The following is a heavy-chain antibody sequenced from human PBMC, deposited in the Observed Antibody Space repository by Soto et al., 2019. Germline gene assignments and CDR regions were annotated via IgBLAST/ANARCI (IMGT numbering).Heavy chain of an antibody. V-gene: IGHV3-21*01. D-gene: IGHD6-6*01. CDR1: GFAFSSFS. CDR3: ARDCGEQLVRRGFYYYYMDV. J-gene: IGHJ6*03. CDR2: ISSGGSSM. Sequence: EVQLVESGGGLVKPGGSLRLPCAASGFAFSSFSMNWVRQAPGKGLEWVALISSGGSSMYYADSVKGRFSISRDNAKNSLFLQMNSLRAEDTAVYYCARDCGEQLVRRGFYYYYMDVWGTGTTVTVAS.